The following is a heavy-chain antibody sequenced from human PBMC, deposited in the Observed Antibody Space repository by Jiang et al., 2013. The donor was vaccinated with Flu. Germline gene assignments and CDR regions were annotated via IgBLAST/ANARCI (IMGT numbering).Heavy chain of an antibody. D-gene: IGHD3-3*01. CDR3: ARDDDLNWFDT. CDR2: VFTSGST. CDR1: GASINSYY. J-gene: IGHJ5*02. Sequence: GPGLVRPSETLSLTCTVSGASINSYYWSWIRQSAGKGLEWIGRVFTSGSTNYSPSLKSRVSMSVDTWANQFSLKLTSVTAADTAVYYCARDDDLNWFDTWGQGTLVTVSS. V-gene: IGHV4-4*07.